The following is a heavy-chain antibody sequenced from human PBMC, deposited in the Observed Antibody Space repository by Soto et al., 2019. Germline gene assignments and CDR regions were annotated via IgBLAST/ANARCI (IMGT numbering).Heavy chain of an antibody. V-gene: IGHV4-39*01. CDR2: IYYSGST. CDR1: GGSISSSSYY. Sequence: SETLSLTCTVSGGSISSSSYYWGWIRQPPGKGLEWIGSIYYSGSTYYNPSLKSRVTISVDTSKNQFSLKLSSVTAADTAVYYCARHLSDTVVVVAASIDYWGQGTLVTVSS. J-gene: IGHJ4*02. CDR3: ARHLSDTVVVVAASIDY. D-gene: IGHD2-15*01.